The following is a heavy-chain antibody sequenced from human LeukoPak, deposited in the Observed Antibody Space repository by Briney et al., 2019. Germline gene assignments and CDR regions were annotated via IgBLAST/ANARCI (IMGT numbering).Heavy chain of an antibody. V-gene: IGHV1-3*01. CDR3: ACRSGIPVAGFDF. D-gene: IGHD6-19*01. CDR1: GYAFTNYA. J-gene: IGHJ4*02. CDR2: INAGNGDT. Sequence: ASVKVSCKALGYAFTNYAMNWVRQAPGQRLEWMGWINAGNGDTKYSQKFQDRVTITADTSASTAYMEMSGLRSEDTALYYCACRSGIPVAGFDFWGQGTLVTVSS.